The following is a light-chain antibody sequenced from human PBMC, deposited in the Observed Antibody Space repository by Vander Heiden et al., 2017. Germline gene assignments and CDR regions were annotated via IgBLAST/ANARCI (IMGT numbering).Light chain of an antibody. CDR3: YSRHSSGNHGGV. CDR2: VKN. CDR1: SLRSYY. Sequence: SSELTQDPAVSVALGQTVRITCQGDSLRSYYASWYQQKPGQAHVLVIVVKNNRPSGIPDRFSGSTSGNTDSSTTNAAQAEDEADEDGYSRHSSGNHGGVFGGGTKLTVL. J-gene: IGLJ2*01. V-gene: IGLV3-19*01.